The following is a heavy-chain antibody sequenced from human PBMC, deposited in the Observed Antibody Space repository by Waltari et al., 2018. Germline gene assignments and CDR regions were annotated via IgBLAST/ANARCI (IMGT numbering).Heavy chain of an antibody. Sequence: EMQLLESGGDLVQPGGSLRLSCGASGITFGAYWFTWVRQAPGKGLEWLANIKQDGSEKNYMDSVKGRFTISRDNAKKSLYLEMNNLRVEDTAVYYCARVGATDLPYFYGMDVWGQGTTVTVSS. D-gene: IGHD1-26*01. CDR3: ARVGATDLPYFYGMDV. CDR1: GITFGAYW. CDR2: IKQDGSEK. J-gene: IGHJ6*02. V-gene: IGHV3-7*01.